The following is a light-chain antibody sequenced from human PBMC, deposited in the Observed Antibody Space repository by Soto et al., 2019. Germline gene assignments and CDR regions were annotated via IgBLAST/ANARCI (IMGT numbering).Light chain of an antibody. CDR2: VAS. J-gene: IGKJ1*01. CDR1: QSVSSSY. V-gene: IGKV3-20*01. Sequence: EIVLTQSPGTLSLSPGERATLSCRASQSVSSSYLAWYQQNRGQAPRLLIYVASSSATGIPDRFSGSGSGTDFTLTISSLEPEDFAVYYCQQYGSSRWTFGQGTKVEIK. CDR3: QQYGSSRWT.